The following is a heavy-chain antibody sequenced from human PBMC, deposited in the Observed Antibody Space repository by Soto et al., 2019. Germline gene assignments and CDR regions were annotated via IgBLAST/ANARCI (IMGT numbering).Heavy chain of an antibody. J-gene: IGHJ4*02. D-gene: IGHD6-19*01. V-gene: IGHV3-49*04. Sequence: GGSLRLSCTASGFSFGDYAMTWVRQAPGKGLEWVGFIRSRAYGTTTEYAASGKGRFIISRDDSKSIAYLQMNSLKTEDTAVYYCNSGAGNWGQGTQVTVSS. CDR3: NSGAGN. CDR2: IRSRAYGTTT. CDR1: GFSFGDYA.